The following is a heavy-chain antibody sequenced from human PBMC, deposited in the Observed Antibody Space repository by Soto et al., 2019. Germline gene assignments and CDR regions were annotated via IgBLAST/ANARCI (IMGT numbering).Heavy chain of an antibody. J-gene: IGHJ6*03. CDR2: ISSSSSYI. D-gene: IGHD3-10*01. Sequence: GGSLRLSCAASGFTFSSYSMNWVRQAPGKGLEWVSSISSSSSYIYYADSVKGRFTISRDNAKNSLYLQMNSLRAEDTAVYYCARGLLWFGELPQYYYYYYYMDVWGKGTTVTVSS. V-gene: IGHV3-21*01. CDR1: GFTFSSYS. CDR3: ARGLLWFGELPQYYYYYYYMDV.